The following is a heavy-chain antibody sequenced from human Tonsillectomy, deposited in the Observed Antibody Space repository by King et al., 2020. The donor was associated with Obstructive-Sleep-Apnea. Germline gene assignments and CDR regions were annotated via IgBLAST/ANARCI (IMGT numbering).Heavy chain of an antibody. Sequence: VQLVESGAEVKKPGASVKVSCKASGFTFTSYYMHWVRQAPGQGLEWMGIINPSGRSTSYAQKFQGRVTMTRDTSTSTVYMELSSLRTEDTAVYYCARDQTDYGDYVGWFDPWGQGTLVTVSS. J-gene: IGHJ5*02. CDR1: GFTFTSYY. CDR2: INPSGRST. V-gene: IGHV1-46*01. D-gene: IGHD4-17*01. CDR3: ARDQTDYGDYVGWFDP.